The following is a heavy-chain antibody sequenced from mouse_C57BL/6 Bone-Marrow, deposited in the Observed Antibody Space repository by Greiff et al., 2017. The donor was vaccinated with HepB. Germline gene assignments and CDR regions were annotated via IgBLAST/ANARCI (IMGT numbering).Heavy chain of an antibody. J-gene: IGHJ2*01. CDR3: TTGDGYYRYYFDY. Sequence: VQLQQSGAELVRPGASVKLSCTASGFNIKDYYMHWVKQRPEQGLEWIGRIDPEDGDTEYAPKFQGKATMTADTSSNTAYLQLSSLTSEDTAVYYCTTGDGYYRYYFDYWGQGTTLTVSS. D-gene: IGHD2-3*01. CDR1: GFNIKDYY. V-gene: IGHV14-1*01. CDR2: IDPEDGDT.